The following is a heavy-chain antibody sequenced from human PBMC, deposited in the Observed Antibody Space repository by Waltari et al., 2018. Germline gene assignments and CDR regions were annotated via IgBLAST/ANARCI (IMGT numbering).Heavy chain of an antibody. J-gene: IGHJ4*02. CDR2: IKFDGTGE. V-gene: IGHV3-7*03. CDR3: ARGSADFVRFWDS. Sequence: EVYLAESGGGLVQPGGSLRLSCVASGFALRMYSMTWVRQAPGKGLEWVANIKFDGTGEYYVDSVRGRFTISRDNTKNSLYLQMNRLRDDDTAVYYCARGSADFVRFWDSWGQGTLVTVSS. D-gene: IGHD3-10*01. CDR1: GFALRMYS.